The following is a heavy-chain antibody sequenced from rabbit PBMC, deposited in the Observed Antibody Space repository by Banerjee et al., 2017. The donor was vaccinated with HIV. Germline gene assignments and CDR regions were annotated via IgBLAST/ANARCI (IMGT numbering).Heavy chain of an antibody. Sequence: QEQLEESGGDLVKPEGSLTLTCTASGFSFSSVYDMCWVRQAPGKGLEWIACIGTADGNTFYANWAKGRFTISRTSSTTVALQMTSLTVADTATYFCARWEYNYDDYGDAQYYFDLWGPGTLVTVS. V-gene: IGHV1S45*01. CDR3: ARWEYNYDDYGDAQYYFDL. CDR1: GFSFSSVYD. CDR2: IGTADGNT. D-gene: IGHD2-1*01. J-gene: IGHJ4*01.